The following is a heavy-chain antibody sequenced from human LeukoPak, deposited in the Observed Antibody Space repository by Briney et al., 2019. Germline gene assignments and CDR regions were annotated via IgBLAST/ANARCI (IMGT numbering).Heavy chain of an antibody. V-gene: IGHV4-39*01. CDR1: GGSISSSSYY. D-gene: IGHD2-21*01. CDR3: ASAYCDTGICYTGSFDP. Sequence: SETLSLTCTVSGGSISSSSYYWGWIRQPPGKGLESIGTIYYSGITYYNPSLRSRVTISVDTSENQFSLKLRSVAAADTAVYYCASAYCDTGICYTGSFDPWGQGTLVTVSS. CDR2: IYYSGIT. J-gene: IGHJ5*02.